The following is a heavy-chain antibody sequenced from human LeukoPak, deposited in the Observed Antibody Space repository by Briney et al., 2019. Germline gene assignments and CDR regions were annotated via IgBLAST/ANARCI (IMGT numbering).Heavy chain of an antibody. CDR2: MSPQSGNT. Sequence: ASVKVSCKASGYSFSNHGITWVRQAPGQGLEWIGWMSPQSGNTNYAQKLQGRLIMTTDASTSTAYMELRDVRSEDTAIYYCARDQQQGDHYSFYYMDFWGEGTTVIVSS. CDR3: ARDQQQGDHYSFYYMDF. V-gene: IGHV1-18*01. J-gene: IGHJ6*03. D-gene: IGHD1/OR15-1a*01. CDR1: GYSFSNHG.